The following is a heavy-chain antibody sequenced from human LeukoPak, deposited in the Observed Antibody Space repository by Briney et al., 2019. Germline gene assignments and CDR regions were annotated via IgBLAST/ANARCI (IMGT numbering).Heavy chain of an antibody. D-gene: IGHD2-15*01. J-gene: IGHJ4*02. V-gene: IGHV4-30-4*01. CDR1: GGSISSGDYY. Sequence: SETLSLTCTVSGGSISSGDYYWSWIRQPPGKGLEWIGYIYYSGSTYYNPSLKSRVTISVDTSKNQFSLELSSVTAADTAVYYCASQLGYCSGGSCYRGGGVDYWGQGTLVTVSS. CDR2: IYYSGST. CDR3: ASQLGYCSGGSCYRGGGVDY.